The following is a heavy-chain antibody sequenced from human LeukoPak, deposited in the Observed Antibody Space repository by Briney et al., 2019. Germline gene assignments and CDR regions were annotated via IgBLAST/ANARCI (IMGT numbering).Heavy chain of an antibody. CDR2: IIPIFGTA. CDR1: GCTFSSYA. D-gene: IGHD6-6*01. J-gene: IGHJ6*03. Sequence: PVASVKVSCKASGCTFSSYAISWVRQAPGQGLEWMGGIIPIFGTANYAQKIQGRVTISTDESTSTAYMELSSLRSEDTAVYYCARGPYSSSSGPYYYYYMDVWGKGTTVTVSS. V-gene: IGHV1-69*05. CDR3: ARGPYSSSSGPYYYYYMDV.